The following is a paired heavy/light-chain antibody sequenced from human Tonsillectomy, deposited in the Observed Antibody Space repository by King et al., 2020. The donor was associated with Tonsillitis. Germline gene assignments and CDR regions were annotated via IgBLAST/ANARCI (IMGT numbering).Heavy chain of an antibody. CDR2: IRYDGATT. D-gene: IGHD2-8*01. V-gene: IGHV3-23*04. Sequence: EVQLVESGGGLVQPGGSLRLSCAASGFTFSSYSMIWVRQAPGKGLEWVSGIRYDGATTYYADSVNGRFTISRDNSKNTLFLRMNRLRAEDTAVYYCAKPFLGVPMVDWYFDLWGRGTLVTVSS. CDR3: AKPFLGVPMVDWYFDL. CDR1: GFTFSSYS. J-gene: IGHJ2*01.
Light chain of an antibody. CDR3: SSYTTTIP. Sequence: QSALTQPASVSGSPGQSITISCTGTSSDFGSYDYVSWYQQHPGKAPKLIIYDVSNRPSGVSNRFSGSKSGNTASLTISGLQPEDEADYYCSSYTTTIPFGGGTKLTVL. V-gene: IGLV2-14*01. CDR1: SSDFGSYDY. J-gene: IGLJ2*01. CDR2: DVS.